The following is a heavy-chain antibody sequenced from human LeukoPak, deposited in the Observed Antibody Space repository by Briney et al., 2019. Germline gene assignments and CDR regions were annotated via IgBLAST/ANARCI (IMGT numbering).Heavy chain of an antibody. J-gene: IGHJ1*01. Sequence: GGSLRLSCAASGFTFRSYSMNWVRQAPGKGLEWVSSISSSSSYIYYADSVKGRFTICRDNAKNSLYLQMHSLRAEDTAVYYCAGYGDYVGWGQGTLVTVSS. CDR2: ISSSSSYI. CDR3: AGYGDYVG. V-gene: IGHV3-21*01. CDR1: GFTFRSYS. D-gene: IGHD4-17*01.